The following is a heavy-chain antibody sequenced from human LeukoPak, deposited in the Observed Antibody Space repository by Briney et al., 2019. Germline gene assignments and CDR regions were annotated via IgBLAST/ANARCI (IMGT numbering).Heavy chain of an antibody. D-gene: IGHD5-12*01. CDR2: ISGSSSAI. Sequence: PGGSLRLSCAASGFTFSTYGMNWVRHAPGKGLEWVSYISGSSSAIYYTDSVKGRFTISRDNAEKSVYLQMNGLRAEDTAVYYCATYSGYDRIFDHWGQGTLVTVSS. CDR1: GFTFSTYG. CDR3: ATYSGYDRIFDH. V-gene: IGHV3-48*01. J-gene: IGHJ4*02.